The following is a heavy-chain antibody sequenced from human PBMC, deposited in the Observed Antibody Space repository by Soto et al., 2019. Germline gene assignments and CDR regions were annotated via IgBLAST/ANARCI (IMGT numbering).Heavy chain of an antibody. D-gene: IGHD1-26*01. CDR2: ITSSGGST. V-gene: IGHV3-23*01. CDR1: GFTFSAYV. J-gene: IGHJ5*02. Sequence: GGSLRLSCAASGFTFSAYVMSWVRQAPGKGLEWVSSITSSGGSTYYADSVKGGFTISRDNSKNTLYLQMNSLGAEHTAVSNRARGVDRGRSTSWFDPWGPGTLVTVSS. CDR3: ARGVDRGRSTSWFDP.